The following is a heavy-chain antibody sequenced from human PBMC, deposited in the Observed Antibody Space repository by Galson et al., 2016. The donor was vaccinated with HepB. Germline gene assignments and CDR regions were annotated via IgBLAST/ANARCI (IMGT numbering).Heavy chain of an antibody. CDR2: ISCSGAAT. D-gene: IGHD3-22*01. CDR1: GFFFSTCA. CDR3: AKDLKEGTYYLYY. V-gene: IGHV3-23*01. J-gene: IGHJ4*02. Sequence: SLRLSCAASGFFFSTCAMPWVRQAPDKGLEWVAAISCSGAATYYADSVKGRFSISRDNAKNTLDLQMNNLRVEDTAVYFCAKDLKEGTYYLYYWGQGTLVTVSS.